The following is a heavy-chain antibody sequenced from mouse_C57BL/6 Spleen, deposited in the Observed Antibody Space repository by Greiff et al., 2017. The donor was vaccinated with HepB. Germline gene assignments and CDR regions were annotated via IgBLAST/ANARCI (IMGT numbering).Heavy chain of an antibody. Sequence: VKLVESGAELARPGASVKLSCKASGYTFTSYGISWVKQRTGQGLEWIGEIYPRSGNTYYNEKFKGKATLTADKSSSTAYMELRSLTSEDSAVYFCATTTVSPYYFDYWGQGTTLTVSS. CDR3: ATTTVSPYYFDY. CDR2: IYPRSGNT. V-gene: IGHV1-81*01. CDR1: GYTFTSYG. J-gene: IGHJ2*01. D-gene: IGHD1-1*01.